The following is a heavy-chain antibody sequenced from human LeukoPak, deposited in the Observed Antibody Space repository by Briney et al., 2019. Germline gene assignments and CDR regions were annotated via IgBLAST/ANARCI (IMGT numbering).Heavy chain of an antibody. D-gene: IGHD3-22*01. CDR1: GFTFSSYA. CDR2: IYYTGRT. J-gene: IGHJ5*02. Sequence: GSLRLSCAASGFTFSSYAMSWIRQPPGKGLEWIGYIYYTGRTNYNPSLESRLTISVDTSKNQFSLKLTSVTAADTAIYYCARLGDSTGRGDWFDPWGQGTLVTVSS. V-gene: IGHV4-59*08. CDR3: ARLGDSTGRGDWFDP.